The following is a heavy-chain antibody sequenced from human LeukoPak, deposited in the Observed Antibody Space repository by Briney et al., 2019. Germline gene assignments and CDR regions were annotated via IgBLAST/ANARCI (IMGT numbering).Heavy chain of an antibody. Sequence: SETLSLTCAVYGGSFSGYYWSWIRQPPGKGLEWIGEINHSGSINYNPSLKSRVTISVDTSKNQFSLKLSSVTAADTAVYYCARDSIAGYSLSWWGQGTLVTVSS. D-gene: IGHD3-9*01. J-gene: IGHJ4*02. V-gene: IGHV4-34*01. CDR3: ARDSIAGYSLSW. CDR1: GGSFSGYY. CDR2: INHSGSI.